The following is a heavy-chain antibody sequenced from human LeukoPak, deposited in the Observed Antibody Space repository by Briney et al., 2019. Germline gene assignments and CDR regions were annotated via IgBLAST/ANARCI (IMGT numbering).Heavy chain of an antibody. Sequence: SETLSLTCTVSGGSISSYYWSWIRQPPGKGLEWIGYIYYSGSTNYNPSLKSRVTISVDTSKNQFSLKLSSVTAADTAVYYCARRRMVGGWYDAFDIWGQGTMVTVSS. D-gene: IGHD6-19*01. CDR3: ARRRMVGGWYDAFDI. CDR2: IYYSGST. J-gene: IGHJ3*02. CDR1: GGSISSYY. V-gene: IGHV4-59*08.